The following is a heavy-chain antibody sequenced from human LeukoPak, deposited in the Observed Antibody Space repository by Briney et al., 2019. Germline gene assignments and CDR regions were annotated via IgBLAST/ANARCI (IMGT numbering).Heavy chain of an antibody. V-gene: IGHV4-34*01. CDR3: ARGEFELRYFDWSLDY. Sequence: PSETLSLTCAVYGGSFSGYYWSWIRQPPGKGLEWIGEINHSGSTNYNPSLKSRVTISVDTSKNQLSLKLSSVTAADTAVYYCARGEFELRYFDWSLDYWGQGTLVTVSS. CDR2: INHSGST. CDR1: GGSFSGYY. J-gene: IGHJ4*02. D-gene: IGHD3-9*01.